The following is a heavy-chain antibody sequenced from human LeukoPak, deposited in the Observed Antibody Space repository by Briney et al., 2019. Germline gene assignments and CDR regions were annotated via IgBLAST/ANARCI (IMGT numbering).Heavy chain of an antibody. CDR3: GKDMAVGTTPRVYAFDV. CDR1: VFTFIDYA. Sequence: PGRSLRLSCAASVFTFIDYAMHWVRQVPGKGLEWVGGSSWNSGTIAYGNSVKGRATISRDNARNSLYLEVNSLRVEDTALYYAGKDMAVGTTPRVYAFDVWGQGSLVTVSS. CDR2: SSWNSGTI. V-gene: IGHV3-9*01. D-gene: IGHD1/OR15-1a*01. J-gene: IGHJ3*01.